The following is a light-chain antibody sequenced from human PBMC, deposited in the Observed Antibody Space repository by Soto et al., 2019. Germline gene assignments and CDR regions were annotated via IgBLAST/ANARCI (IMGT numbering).Light chain of an antibody. CDR2: AAS. CDR1: QSISRY. CDR3: QQGYDPPIT. Sequence: DIQMTQSPSSLSASVGDRVTITCRASQSISRYLIWYQQKPGKAPELLVYAASSLQSGVPSRFSGSGSGTDFTLTISSLQPEDFATDYCQQGYDPPITFGQGTRLEIK. J-gene: IGKJ5*01. V-gene: IGKV1-39*01.